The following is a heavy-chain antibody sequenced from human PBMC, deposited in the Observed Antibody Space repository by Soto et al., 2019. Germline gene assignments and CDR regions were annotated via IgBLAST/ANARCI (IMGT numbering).Heavy chain of an antibody. CDR1: GGSFRGYY. Sequence: SETLSLTGAVYGGSFRGYYWSWIRQPPGKGLEWIGQINHSGSSKNNPSIKIRVSISVYTAKSHCTRNLNSVSSPDTAVYSCARGRYSKLHFESCGHGTLVTSPQ. CDR3: ARGRYSKLHFES. V-gene: IGHV4-34*01. J-gene: IGHJ4*01. CDR2: INHSGSS. D-gene: IGHD4-4*01.